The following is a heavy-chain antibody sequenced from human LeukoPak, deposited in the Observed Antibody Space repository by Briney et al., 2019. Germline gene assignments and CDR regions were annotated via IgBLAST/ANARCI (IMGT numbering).Heavy chain of an antibody. D-gene: IGHD3-22*01. CDR2: IYISGST. Sequence: SETLSLTCTVSGGSINSGSYSWTWIRQPAGKGLEWIGRIYISGSTNYTPSLKSRFTISVDTSKNQFSLKLSSVTAADTAVYYCARADRSGYFGNVVAFDIWGQGTMVTVSS. CDR1: GGSINSGSYS. J-gene: IGHJ3*02. CDR3: ARADRSGYFGNVVAFDI. V-gene: IGHV4-61*02.